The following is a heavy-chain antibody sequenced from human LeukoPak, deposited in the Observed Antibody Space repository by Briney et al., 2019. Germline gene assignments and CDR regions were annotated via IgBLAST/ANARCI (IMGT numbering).Heavy chain of an antibody. D-gene: IGHD3-16*01. J-gene: IGHJ4*02. Sequence: SLTLPRSASGFTLDDYAMSWFRHAPGKGREWVGFIRSKSYGGTTEYAASVKGRFTISRDDSKSISYLQMNSLKTEDTAVYYCTSNVLVYWGQGTLVTVSS. CDR2: IRSKSYGGTT. V-gene: IGHV3-49*03. CDR3: TSNVLVY. CDR1: GFTLDDYA.